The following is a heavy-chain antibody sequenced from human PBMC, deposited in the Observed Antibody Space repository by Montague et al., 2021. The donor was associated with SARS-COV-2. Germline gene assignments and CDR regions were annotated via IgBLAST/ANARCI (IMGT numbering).Heavy chain of an antibody. CDR2: IYYSGST. V-gene: IGHV4-39*01. J-gene: IGHJ4*02. D-gene: IGHD6-19*01. CDR3: ATTGGPTTVAGPFDY. Sequence: SETLSLTCTVSGGSISSGGYYWDWIRQPPGMGLEWIGTIYYSGSTDYNPSLKSRVTISVDTSRNQFSLKVSSATAADTAVYYCATTGGPTTVAGPFDYWGQGTPVTVSS. CDR1: GGSISSGGYY.